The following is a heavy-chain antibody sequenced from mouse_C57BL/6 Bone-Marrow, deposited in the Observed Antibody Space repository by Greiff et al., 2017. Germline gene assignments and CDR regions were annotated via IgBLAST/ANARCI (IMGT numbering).Heavy chain of an antibody. Sequence: QVQLQQSGPGLVQPSQSLSITCTVSGFSLTSYGVHWVRQSPGKGLEWLGVIWSGGSTDYNAAFISRLSISKDNSKSQVFFKMNSLPADDTAIYYCARKRDYCAMDYWGQGTSVTVSS. CDR3: ARKRDYCAMDY. CDR1: GFSLTSYG. CDR2: IWSGGST. V-gene: IGHV2-2*01. J-gene: IGHJ4*01.